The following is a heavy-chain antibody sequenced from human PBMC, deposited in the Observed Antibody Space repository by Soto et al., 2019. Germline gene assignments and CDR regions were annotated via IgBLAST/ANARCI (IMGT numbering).Heavy chain of an antibody. Sequence: PGGSLRLSCAASGFTFSSYGMHWVRQAPGKGLEWVAVISYDGSNKYYADSVKGRFTISRDNSKNTLYLQMNSLRAEDTAVYYCAKDTAPYSSSWYPGIDYWGQGTLVTVSS. CDR3: AKDTAPYSSSWYPGIDY. CDR2: ISYDGSNK. D-gene: IGHD6-13*01. V-gene: IGHV3-30*18. J-gene: IGHJ4*02. CDR1: GFTFSSYG.